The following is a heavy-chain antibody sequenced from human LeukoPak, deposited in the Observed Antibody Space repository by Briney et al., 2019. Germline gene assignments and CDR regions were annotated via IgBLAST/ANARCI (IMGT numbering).Heavy chain of an antibody. V-gene: IGHV3-23*01. CDR1: GFTFSSYA. Sequence: PGGSLRLSCAASGFTFSSYAMSWVRQVPGKGLEWVSAISGSGGSTYYADSVKGRFTISRDNSKNTLYLQMNSLRAEDTAVYYCAKVFIRNYYGSTPSDYWGQGTLVTVSS. D-gene: IGHD3-10*01. J-gene: IGHJ4*02. CDR2: ISGSGGST. CDR3: AKVFIRNYYGSTPSDY.